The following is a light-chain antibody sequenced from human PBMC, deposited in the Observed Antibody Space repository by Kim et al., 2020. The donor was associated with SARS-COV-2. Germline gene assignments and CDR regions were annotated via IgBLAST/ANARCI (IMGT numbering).Light chain of an antibody. V-gene: IGKV1-12*01. CDR3: QQAYSFPTN. J-gene: IGKJ4*01. CDR2: AAS. CDR1: QYITGL. Sequence: ACVGGRVTITGRANQYITGLVAWYQQIPGEAPQLLISAASTLQSGVPSRFSGSGSGTDFSLTITSLQPEDFATYYCQQAYSFPTNFGGGTKVDIK.